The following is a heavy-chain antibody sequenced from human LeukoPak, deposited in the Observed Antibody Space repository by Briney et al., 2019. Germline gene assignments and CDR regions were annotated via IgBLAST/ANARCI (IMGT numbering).Heavy chain of an antibody. V-gene: IGHV3-23*01. CDR2: ISGSCGST. J-gene: IGHJ4*02. D-gene: IGHD3-16*01. CDR3: AKDDYAVWVY. CDR1: GFTFSSYA. Sequence: PGGTLRLSCAASGFTFSSYARSWVRQAPGKGRGWVSAISGSCGSTYYADSLKGRFTISRDNSKNTLYLQMNSLRAEDTAVYYCAKDDYAVWVYWGQGTLVTVSS.